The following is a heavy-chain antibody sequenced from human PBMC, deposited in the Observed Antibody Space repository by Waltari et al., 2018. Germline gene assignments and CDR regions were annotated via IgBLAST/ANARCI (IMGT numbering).Heavy chain of an antibody. CDR1: GFTLSSYS. J-gene: IGHJ4*02. V-gene: IGHV3-21*01. CDR2: ITRSSLDI. D-gene: IGHD1-26*01. Sequence: EVQLVESGGGLVKPGGSLRLSCAASGFTLSSYSMNWVRQAPGKGREWVSSITRSSLDIYYADSVKGRFTISRDNAKNSLYLQMNSLRAEDTAVYYCARDRWEQAIDYWGQGTLVTVSS. CDR3: ARDRWEQAIDY.